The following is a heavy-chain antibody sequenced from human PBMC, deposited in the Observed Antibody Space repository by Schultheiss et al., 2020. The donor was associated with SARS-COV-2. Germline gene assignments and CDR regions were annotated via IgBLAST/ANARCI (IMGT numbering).Heavy chain of an antibody. D-gene: IGHD2-2*01. J-gene: IGHJ4*02. CDR3: AVQYCSSTSCPFDY. Sequence: ASVKVSCKASGYTFTSYGISWVRQAPGQGLEWMGWISAYNGNTNYAQKLQGRVTMTTDTSTSTAYMELRSLRSDDTAVYYCAVQYCSSTSCPFDYWGQGTLVTVSS. CDR2: ISAYNGNT. CDR1: GYTFTSYG. V-gene: IGHV1-18*01.